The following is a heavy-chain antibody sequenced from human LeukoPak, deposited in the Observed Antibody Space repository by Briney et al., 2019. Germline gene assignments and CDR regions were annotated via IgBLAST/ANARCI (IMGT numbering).Heavy chain of an antibody. CDR2: IWYDGSNK. V-gene: IGHV3-33*06. Sequence: PGGSLRLSCAASGFTFSSYGMHWVRQAPGKGLELVPVIWYDGSNKYYADSVKGRFTISRDNSKNTLYLQMNSLRAEDTAVYYCAKDMYRRDGYNADYWGQETLVTVSS. D-gene: IGHD5-24*01. CDR3: AKDMYRRDGYNADY. CDR1: GFTFSSYG. J-gene: IGHJ4*02.